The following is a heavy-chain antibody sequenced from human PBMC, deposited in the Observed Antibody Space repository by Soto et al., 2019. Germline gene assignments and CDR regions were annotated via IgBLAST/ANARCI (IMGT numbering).Heavy chain of an antibody. CDR1: GFTFSSYA. V-gene: IGHV3-64D*08. Sequence: GGSLRVSCSASGFTFSSYAMHWVRQAPGKGLEYVSAISSNGGSTYYADSVKGRFTISRDNSKNTLYLQMSSLRAEDTAVYYCVKGGLGYSGYFDYWGQGTLVTVSS. CDR2: ISSNGGST. J-gene: IGHJ4*02. D-gene: IGHD1-26*01. CDR3: VKGGLGYSGYFDY.